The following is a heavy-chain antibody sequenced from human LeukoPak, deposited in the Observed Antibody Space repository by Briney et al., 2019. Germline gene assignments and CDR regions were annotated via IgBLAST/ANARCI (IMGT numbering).Heavy chain of an antibody. J-gene: IGHJ6*03. D-gene: IGHD4-11*01. CDR2: INPNSGNT. V-gene: IGHV1-8*03. Sequence: ASVKVSCKASGYTFTSYDINWVRQATGQGREWMGWINPNSGNTGYAQKFQGRVTITRNTSISTDYMELSSLRSEDTAVYYCARQTVTTFNNLYYYYYYMDVWGKGTTVTVSS. CDR1: GYTFTSYD. CDR3: ARQTVTTFNNLYYYYYYMDV.